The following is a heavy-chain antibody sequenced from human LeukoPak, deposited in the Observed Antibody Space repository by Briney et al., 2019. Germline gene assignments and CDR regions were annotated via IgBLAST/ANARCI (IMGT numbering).Heavy chain of an antibody. D-gene: IGHD6-19*01. CDR1: GGTFSSYA. V-gene: IGHV1-69*04. CDR2: IIPILGIA. J-gene: IGHJ5*02. Sequence: SVKVSCKASGGTFSSYAISWVRQAPGQGLEWMGRIIPILGIANYAQKFQGRVTITADKSTSTAYMELSSLRSEGTAVYYCARDESRSSGWYKYNWFDPWGQGTLVTVSS. CDR3: ARDESRSSGWYKYNWFDP.